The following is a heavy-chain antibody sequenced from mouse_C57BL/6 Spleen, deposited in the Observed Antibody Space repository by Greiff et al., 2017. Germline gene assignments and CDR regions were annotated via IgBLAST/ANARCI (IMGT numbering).Heavy chain of an antibody. Sequence: EVQLQQSGAELVRPGASVKLSCTASGFNIKDYYMHWVKQRPEQGLEWIGRIDPEDGDTEYAPKFQGKATMTADTSSNTAYLQLSSLTSEDTAVYYCTKIYDGYYDGTWYFDVWGTGTTVTVSS. V-gene: IGHV14-1*01. CDR2: IDPEDGDT. CDR3: TKIYDGYYDGTWYFDV. D-gene: IGHD2-3*01. CDR1: GFNIKDYY. J-gene: IGHJ1*03.